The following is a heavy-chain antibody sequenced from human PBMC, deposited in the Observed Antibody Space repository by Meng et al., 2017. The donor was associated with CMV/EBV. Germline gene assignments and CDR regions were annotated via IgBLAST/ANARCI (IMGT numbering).Heavy chain of an antibody. D-gene: IGHD6-13*01. J-gene: IGHJ4*02. Sequence: GESLKISCAASGFTFSSYSMNWVRQAPGKGLEWVSYISSSSSTIYYADSVKGRFTISRDNAKNSLYLQMNSLRAEDTAVYYCARDAAGIVAAGSDFSAYWGQGTLVTVSS. CDR2: ISSSSSTI. CDR3: ARDAAGIVAAGSDFSAY. CDR1: GFTFSSYS. V-gene: IGHV3-48*04.